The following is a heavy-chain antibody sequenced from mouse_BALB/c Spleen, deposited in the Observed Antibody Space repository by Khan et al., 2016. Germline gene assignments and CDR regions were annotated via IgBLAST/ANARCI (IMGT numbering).Heavy chain of an antibody. CDR1: RFTISSYG. J-gene: IGHJ2*01. CDR2: IDSNGGST. D-gene: IGHD2-12*01. CDR3: ARSAI. V-gene: IGHV5-6-3*01. Sequence: EVELVESGGGIVQPGGSLKRSRAASRFTISSYGMSSVRQTPDKRLELVATIDSNGGSTEYPDSVKSRFTISGDKAKNAQYLHIRCLKSEGTAMCCGARSAIWGQGTTLTVSS.